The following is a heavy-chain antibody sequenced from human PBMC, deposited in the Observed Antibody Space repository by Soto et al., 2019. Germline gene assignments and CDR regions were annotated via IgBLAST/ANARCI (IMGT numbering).Heavy chain of an antibody. Sequence: PGGSLRLSCAASGFAFSSYAMHWVRQAPGKGLEWVAVISYDGSNKYYADSVKGRFTISRDNSKNTLYLQMNSLRAEDTAVYYCAGSCSSTSCYNHYYYGMDVWGQGTTVTVS. V-gene: IGHV3-30-3*01. CDR1: GFAFSSYA. CDR3: AGSCSSTSCYNHYYYGMDV. D-gene: IGHD2-2*02. CDR2: ISYDGSNK. J-gene: IGHJ6*02.